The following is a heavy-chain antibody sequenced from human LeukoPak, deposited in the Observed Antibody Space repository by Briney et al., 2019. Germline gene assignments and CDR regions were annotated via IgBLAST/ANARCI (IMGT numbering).Heavy chain of an antibody. V-gene: IGHV3-74*01. Sequence: GGSLRLSCAASGFTFSTYVMHWVRQAPGKGLMWVSRISHDGTDTSYADSVRGRFTISRDNAKNTLYLQMNSLRADDTAVYYCARDLTSVPTRWGQGTLVTVSS. D-gene: IGHD4-17*01. CDR2: ISHDGTDT. CDR3: ARDLTSVPTR. J-gene: IGHJ4*02. CDR1: GFTFSTYV.